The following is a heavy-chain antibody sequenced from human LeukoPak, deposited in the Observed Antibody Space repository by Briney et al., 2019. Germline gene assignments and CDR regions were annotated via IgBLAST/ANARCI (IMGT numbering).Heavy chain of an antibody. CDR3: ARATVTRYYLDY. Sequence: SETLSLTCAVYGGSFSGYYWSWIRQPPGKGLEWIGEINHSGSTNYNPSLKSRVTISVDTSKNQFSLKLSSVTAADTAVYYCARATVTRYYLDYWGQGTLVTVSS. D-gene: IGHD4-17*01. CDR1: GGSFSGYY. V-gene: IGHV4-34*01. CDR2: INHSGST. J-gene: IGHJ4*02.